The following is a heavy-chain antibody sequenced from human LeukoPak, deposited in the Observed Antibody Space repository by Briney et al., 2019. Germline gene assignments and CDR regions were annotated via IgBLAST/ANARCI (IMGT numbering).Heavy chain of an antibody. CDR2: ISSRSATI. V-gene: IGHV3-48*01. D-gene: IGHD6-13*01. CDR3: VRERGSSSSWYTF. J-gene: IGHJ4*02. Sequence: GGSLRLSCATSGFTFSSYSMNWVRQAPGKGLEWVSYISSRSATIYYADSVKGRFTISRDNAKNSLYLQMNSLRAEDTAVYYCVRERGSSSSWYTFWGQGTLVTVSS. CDR1: GFTFSSYS.